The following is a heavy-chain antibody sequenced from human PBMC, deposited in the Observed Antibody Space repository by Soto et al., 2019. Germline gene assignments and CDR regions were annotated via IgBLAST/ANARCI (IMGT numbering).Heavy chain of an antibody. J-gene: IGHJ3*02. D-gene: IGHD4-17*01. Sequence: QVQLVQSGAEVKKPGSSVKVSCKASGGTFSSYTISWVRQAPGQGLEWMGRIIPILGITNYAQKFQGRVTITADKSTSTAYTELSSLRSEDTAVYYCAGVSVTTTPDACDIWGQGTMVTGSS. CDR1: GGTFSSYT. CDR2: IIPILGIT. V-gene: IGHV1-69*02. CDR3: AGVSVTTTPDACDI.